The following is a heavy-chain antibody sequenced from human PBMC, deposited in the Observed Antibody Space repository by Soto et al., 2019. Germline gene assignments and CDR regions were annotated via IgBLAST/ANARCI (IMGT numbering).Heavy chain of an antibody. Sequence: EVQLVESGGGLVQPGGSLRLSCAASGFTFSSYWMSWVRQAPGKGLEWVANIKQDGSEKYYVDSVKGRFTISGDNAKNSLYLQMNSPRAGDTAVYYCAGVHVAGPDWYFDLWGGGTLVTVSS. CDR1: GFTFSSYW. CDR3: AGVHVAGPDWYFDL. J-gene: IGHJ2*01. V-gene: IGHV3-7*04. CDR2: IKQDGSEK. D-gene: IGHD6-19*01.